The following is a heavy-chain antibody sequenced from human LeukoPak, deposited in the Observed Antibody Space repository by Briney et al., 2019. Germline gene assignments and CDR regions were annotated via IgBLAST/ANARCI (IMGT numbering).Heavy chain of an antibody. Sequence: GESLKISCKGSGYSFTSYWIGWVRQLPGKGLEWMGIIYPGDSDTRYSPSFQGQVTVSADKSISTAYLQWSSLKASDTAMYYCARPKTGSYGDLHFDYWGQGTLVTVSS. D-gene: IGHD5-18*01. V-gene: IGHV5-51*01. CDR2: IYPGDSDT. J-gene: IGHJ4*02. CDR1: GYSFTSYW. CDR3: ARPKTGSYGDLHFDY.